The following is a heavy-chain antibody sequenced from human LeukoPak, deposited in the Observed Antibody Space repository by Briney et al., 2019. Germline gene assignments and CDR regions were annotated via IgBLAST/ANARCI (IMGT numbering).Heavy chain of an antibody. J-gene: IGHJ6*02. V-gene: IGHV5-51*01. CDR2: IYPGDSDT. CDR3: ARHGDDSSGLLPSYYYGMDV. D-gene: IGHD3-22*01. CDR1: GYSFTSYW. Sequence: GESLKISCKGSGYSFTSYWIGWVRQMPGKGLEWMGIIYPGDSDTRYSPSFQGQVTISADKSISTAYLQWSSLKASDTAMYYCARHGDDSSGLLPSYYYGMDVWGQGTTVTVSS.